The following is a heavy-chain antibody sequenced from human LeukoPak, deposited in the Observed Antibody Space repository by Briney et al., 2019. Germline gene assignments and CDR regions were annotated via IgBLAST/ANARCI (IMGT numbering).Heavy chain of an antibody. V-gene: IGHV1-69*02. Sequence: ASVKVSCKASGGTFSSYTISWVRQAPGRGLEWMGRIIPILGIANYAQKFQGRVTITADKSTSTAYMELSSLRSEDTAVYYCARATYYYGSGSYWGFDYWGQGTLVTVSS. J-gene: IGHJ4*02. CDR2: IIPILGIA. CDR1: GGTFSSYT. D-gene: IGHD3-10*01. CDR3: ARATYYYGSGSYWGFDY.